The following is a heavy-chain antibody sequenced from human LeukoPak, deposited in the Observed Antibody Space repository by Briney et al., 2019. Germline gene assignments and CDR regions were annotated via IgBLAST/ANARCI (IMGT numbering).Heavy chain of an antibody. CDR3: ARDPLQYQLTHNWFDP. CDR1: GYTFTSYG. CDR2: ISAYNGNT. Sequence: ASVKASCKASGYTFTSYGISWVRQAPGQRLEWMGWISAYNGNTNYAQKLQGRVTMTTDTSTSTAYMELRSLRSDDTAVYYCARDPLQYQLTHNWFDPWGQGTLVTVSS. J-gene: IGHJ5*02. V-gene: IGHV1-18*04. D-gene: IGHD2-2*01.